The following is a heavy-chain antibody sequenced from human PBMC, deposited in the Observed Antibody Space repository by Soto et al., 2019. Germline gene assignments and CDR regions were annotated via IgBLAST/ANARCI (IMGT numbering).Heavy chain of an antibody. CDR1: GFTFSNYV. D-gene: IGHD6-13*01. Sequence: EVQLLESGGGLVQPGGSLRLSCAVSGFTFSNYVMTWVRQAPGKGLAWVSAISGSGDNTYYADSVKGRFTLSRENSKNTLYLQMNSLRAEDTAVYYCAGAVGYSSSWYFDYWGQGTLVTVSS. J-gene: IGHJ4*02. CDR3: AGAVGYSSSWYFDY. V-gene: IGHV3-23*01. CDR2: ISGSGDNT.